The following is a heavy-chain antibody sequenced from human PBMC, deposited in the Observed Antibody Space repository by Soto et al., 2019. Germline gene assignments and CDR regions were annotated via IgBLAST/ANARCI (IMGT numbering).Heavy chain of an antibody. V-gene: IGHV3-30-3*01. Sequence: SLRLSCAASGFTFSSYAMHWVRQAPGKGLEWVAVISYDGSNKYYADSVKGRFTISRDNSKNTLYLQMNSLRAEDTAAYYCAREGPYGWFDPWGQGTLVTVSS. CDR3: AREGPYGWFDP. CDR1: GFTFSSYA. J-gene: IGHJ5*02. D-gene: IGHD2-8*01. CDR2: ISYDGSNK.